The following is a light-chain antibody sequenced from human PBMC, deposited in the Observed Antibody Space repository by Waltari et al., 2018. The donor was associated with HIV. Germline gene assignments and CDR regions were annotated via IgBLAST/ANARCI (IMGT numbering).Light chain of an antibody. CDR2: AAS. CDR1: ESIYPY. V-gene: IGKV1-39*01. Sequence: DIHLSQSPSSLSASVGDTVTITCRASESIYPYLNWFQQTPKKAPKLIIFAASNLESGVPSRFRGRGSGAVFTLTINSLQLGDFATYYCQQSSTVPPTFGPGTKVEVK. J-gene: IGKJ1*01. CDR3: QQSSTVPPT.